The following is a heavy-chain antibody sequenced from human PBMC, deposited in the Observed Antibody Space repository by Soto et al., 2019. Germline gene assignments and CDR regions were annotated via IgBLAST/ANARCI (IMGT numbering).Heavy chain of an antibody. CDR3: ARHLYCSSSNCYRIYYGVDV. CDR2: ISTSSSHI. Sequence: EVQLVESGGGLVKSGGSLRLSCAASGFTFSSYSMNWVRQAPGKGLEWVSSISTSSSHIYYADSVKGRFTISRDNAKNSLYLQMNSLRAEDTAVYYCARHLYCSSSNCYRIYYGVDVWGQGTTVTVSS. D-gene: IGHD2-2*02. V-gene: IGHV3-21*01. CDR1: GFTFSSYS. J-gene: IGHJ6*02.